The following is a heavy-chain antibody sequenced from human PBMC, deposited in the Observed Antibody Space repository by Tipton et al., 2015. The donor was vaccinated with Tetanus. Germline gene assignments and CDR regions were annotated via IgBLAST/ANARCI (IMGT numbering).Heavy chain of an antibody. V-gene: IGHV4-31*03. CDR1: GGSISSGGYY. D-gene: IGHD3-10*01. J-gene: IGHJ4*02. CDR3: ARCLAHGDPPDSGLRD. CDR2: IYYSGST. Sequence: TLSLTCTVSGGSISSGGYYWSWIRQHPGKGLEWIGYIYYSGSTYYNPSLKSRVTISVDTSKNQFSLKLSSVTAADTAVYYCARCLAHGDPPDSGLRDWGQGTLVTVSS.